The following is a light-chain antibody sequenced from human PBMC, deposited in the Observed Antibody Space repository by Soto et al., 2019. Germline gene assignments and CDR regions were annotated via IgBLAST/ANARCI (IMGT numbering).Light chain of an antibody. CDR3: QQYRSSPRT. V-gene: IGKV3-20*01. Sequence: EIVLTQAPGTLSLSPGERATLSCRASQSVSSSYLAWYQQKPGEAPRLLIYGASSRATGIPDRFSGSGSGTDFPLTISILEPEDSAVYYCQQYRSSPRTFGQVTKV. J-gene: IGKJ1*01. CDR1: QSVSSSY. CDR2: GAS.